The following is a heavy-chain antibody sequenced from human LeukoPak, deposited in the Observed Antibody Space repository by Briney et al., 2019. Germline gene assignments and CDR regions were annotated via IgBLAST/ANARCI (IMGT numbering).Heavy chain of an antibody. CDR2: IYHSGST. V-gene: IGHV4-38-2*02. J-gene: IGHJ5*02. Sequence: SETLSLTCTVSGYSISSGYYWGWIRQPPGKGLEWIGSIYHSGSTYYNPSLKSRVTISVDTSKNQFSLKLSSVTAADTAVYYCARPLGYCSTSTCPQSWFDPWGQGTLVTVSS. CDR1: GYSISSGYY. D-gene: IGHD2-2*01. CDR3: ARPLGYCSTSTCPQSWFDP.